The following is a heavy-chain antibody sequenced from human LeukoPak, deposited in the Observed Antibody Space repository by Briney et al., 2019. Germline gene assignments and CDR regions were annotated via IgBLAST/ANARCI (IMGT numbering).Heavy chain of an antibody. CDR2: IRYDGSNK. CDR1: GFTFSSYG. Sequence: GGSLRLSCAASGFTFSSYGMHWVRQAPGKGLEWVAFIRYDGSNKYYADSVKGRFTISRDNSKNTLYLQMNSLRAEDTAVYYCAKVSLWFGELLFPNDDYWGQGTLVTVSS. J-gene: IGHJ4*02. CDR3: AKVSLWFGELLFPNDDY. D-gene: IGHD3-10*01. V-gene: IGHV3-30*02.